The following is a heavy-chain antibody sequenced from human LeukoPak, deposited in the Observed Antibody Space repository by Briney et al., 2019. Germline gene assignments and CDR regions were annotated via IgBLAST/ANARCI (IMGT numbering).Heavy chain of an antibody. Sequence: GASVKVSCKASGYPLTSYGFSWVRQAPGQGLEWMGWISAYNGNTNYAQKIQGRVTMTADTSTSTAYMELRSLRSDDTAMYYCARLASVESFGNYPNPATVFDYWGQGTLVTVSS. D-gene: IGHD1-7*01. J-gene: IGHJ4*02. CDR2: ISAYNGNT. CDR3: ARLASVESFGNYPNPATVFDY. V-gene: IGHV1-18*01. CDR1: GYPLTSYG.